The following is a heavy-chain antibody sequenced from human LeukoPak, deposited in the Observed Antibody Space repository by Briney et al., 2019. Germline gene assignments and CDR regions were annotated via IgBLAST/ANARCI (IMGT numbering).Heavy chain of an antibody. J-gene: IGHJ5*02. D-gene: IGHD3-22*01. CDR2: IYYSGST. CDR3: ASAYDRSGYLTGFDP. V-gene: IGHV4-30-4*01. Sequence: PSETLSLTCTVSAGSISSGEYYWSWIRQPPGKGLEWIGYIYYSGSTYYSPSLKSRVTISVDTSKNQFSLKLSSVTAADTAVYYCASAYDRSGYLTGFDPWGQGTLVTVSS. CDR1: AGSISSGEYY.